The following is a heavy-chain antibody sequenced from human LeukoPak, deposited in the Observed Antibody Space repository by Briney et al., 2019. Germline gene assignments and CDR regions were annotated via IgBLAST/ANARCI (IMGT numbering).Heavy chain of an antibody. CDR2: ISSSGSTI. J-gene: IGHJ6*02. V-gene: IGHV3-11*01. CDR3: ASMESIVGADYGMDV. CDR1: GFTFSDYY. Sequence: GGSLRLSCAASGFTFSDYYMSWVRQAPGKGLEWVSYISSSGSTIYYADSVKGRITISRDNAKNSLYLQMNSLRAEDTAVYYCASMESIVGADYGMDVWGQGTTVTVSS. D-gene: IGHD1-26*01.